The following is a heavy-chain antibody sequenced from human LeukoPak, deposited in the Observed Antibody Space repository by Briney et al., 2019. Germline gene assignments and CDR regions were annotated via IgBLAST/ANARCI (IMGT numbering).Heavy chain of an antibody. Sequence: GGSLRLSCAASKFTFSIYVRNWVRQAPRKGLEWVSVISGSDGSAFYADSVKGRFTISRHTSKNTLFLQMNSLRAEDTAVYYCAREGYGNFDYWGQGTLVTVSS. CDR1: KFTFSIYV. D-gene: IGHD2-15*01. CDR2: ISGSDGSA. V-gene: IGHV3-23*01. CDR3: AREGYGNFDY. J-gene: IGHJ4*02.